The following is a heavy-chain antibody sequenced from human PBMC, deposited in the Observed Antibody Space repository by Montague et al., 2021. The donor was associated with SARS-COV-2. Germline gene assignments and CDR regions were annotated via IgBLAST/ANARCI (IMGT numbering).Heavy chain of an antibody. D-gene: IGHD3-10*01. CDR2: IYYSGST. V-gene: IGHV4-59*08. J-gene: IGHJ6*02. CDR3: ARAGSGSYSFYYYYGMDV. CDR1: GGSISSYY. Sequence: SETLSLTCTVSGGSISSYYWSWIRRHPGKGLEWIGYIYYSGSTNYNTSLKSRVTISVDTSKNQFSLKLSTVTAADSTVYYCARAGSGSYSFYYYYGMDVWGQGTTVTVSS.